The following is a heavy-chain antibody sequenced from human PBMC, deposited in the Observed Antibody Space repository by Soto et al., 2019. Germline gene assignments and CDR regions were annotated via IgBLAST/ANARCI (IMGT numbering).Heavy chain of an antibody. V-gene: IGHV4-39*01. J-gene: IGHJ6*03. CDR3: ARNPSDFWSGYYPHLYYSYYMDV. D-gene: IGHD3-3*01. CDR1: GGSISSSSYY. Sequence: SETLSLSCTVSGGSISSSSYYWGWIRQPPGKGLEWIGSIYYSGSTYYNPSLKSRVTISVDMSKNQFSLKLSSVTAADTAVYYCARNPSDFWSGYYPHLYYSYYMDVWGKGTTVTVSS. CDR2: IYYSGST.